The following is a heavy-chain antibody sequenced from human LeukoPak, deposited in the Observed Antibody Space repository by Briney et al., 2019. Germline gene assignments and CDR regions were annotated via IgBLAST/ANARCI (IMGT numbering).Heavy chain of an antibody. J-gene: IGHJ4*02. CDR2: ITGSGGTT. V-gene: IGHV3-23*01. CDR1: GFAFSNYG. CDR3: AKDGNWARFEN. Sequence: GGTLRLSCADSGFAFSNYGTYWVRQAPGKGLEWVSGITGSGGTTHYADSVKGRFTTSRDNSKNTLYLQMNSPRAEDTAAYYCAKDGNWARFENWGQGTLVTVSS. D-gene: IGHD7-27*01.